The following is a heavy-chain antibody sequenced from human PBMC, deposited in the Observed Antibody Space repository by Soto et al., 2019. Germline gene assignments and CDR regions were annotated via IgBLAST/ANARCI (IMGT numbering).Heavy chain of an antibody. CDR2: ISYDGSNK. D-gene: IGHD3-3*01. CDR3: ARDGPYYDFWSGYFIDGMDV. CDR1: GFTFSSYA. J-gene: IGHJ6*02. V-gene: IGHV3-30-3*01. Sequence: PGGSLRLSCAASGFTFSSYAMHWVRQAPGKGLEWVAVISYDGSNKYYVDSVKGRFTISRDNSKNTLYLQMNSLRAEDTAVYYCARDGPYYDFWSGYFIDGMDVWGQGTTVTVSS.